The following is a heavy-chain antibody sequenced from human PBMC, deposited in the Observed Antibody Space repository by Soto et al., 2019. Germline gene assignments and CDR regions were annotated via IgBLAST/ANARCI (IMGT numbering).Heavy chain of an antibody. J-gene: IGHJ4*02. D-gene: IGHD3-9*01. CDR3: VKYSPHPYYDMLGYFEY. CDR2: ISGSGGST. V-gene: IGHV3-23*01. Sequence: EVQLLESGGGLVQPGGSLRLSCAASGFTFSSYAMSWVRRAPGKGLEWVEAISGSGGSTYTADSVKGRFTISEDNSKKELSLHMNNLRADDRAGYYFVKYSPHPYYDMLGYFEYWGQGPLVTVSS. CDR1: GFTFSSYA.